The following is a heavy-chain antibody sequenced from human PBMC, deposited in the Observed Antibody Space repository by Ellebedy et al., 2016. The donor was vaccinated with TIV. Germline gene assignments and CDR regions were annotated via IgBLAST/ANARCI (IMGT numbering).Heavy chain of an antibody. CDR2: ISSSSNSI. CDR1: GFTFSSYN. J-gene: IGHJ4*02. CDR3: ARDFHSRYDFPEGYFDY. D-gene: IGHD3-3*01. V-gene: IGHV3-48*04. Sequence: GESLKISCAASGFTFSSYNMNWVRQAPGKGLEWLSYISSSSNSIYYADSVRGRFTISRDNAKSSLYLQMNSLRAEDTAVYYCARDFHSRYDFPEGYFDYWGQGTLVTVSS.